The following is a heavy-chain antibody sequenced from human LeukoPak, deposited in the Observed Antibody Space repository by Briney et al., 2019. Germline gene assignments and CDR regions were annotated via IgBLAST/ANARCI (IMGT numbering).Heavy chain of an antibody. Sequence: SGGSLRLSCAASGFTFSSYAMHWVRQAPGKGLEWVAVISYDGSNKYYADSVKGRFTISRDNSKNTLYLQMNSLRAEDTAVYYCARDIGWELSTSAHFDYRGQGTLVTVSS. D-gene: IGHD1-26*01. J-gene: IGHJ4*02. V-gene: IGHV3-30-3*01. CDR3: ARDIGWELSTSAHFDY. CDR1: GFTFSSYA. CDR2: ISYDGSNK.